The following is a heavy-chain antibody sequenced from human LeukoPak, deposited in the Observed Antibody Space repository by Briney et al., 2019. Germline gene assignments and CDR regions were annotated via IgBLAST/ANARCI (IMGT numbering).Heavy chain of an antibody. V-gene: IGHV4-34*01. CDR1: GGSFSGYY. J-gene: IGHJ4*02. D-gene: IGHD4-17*01. Sequence: SETLSLTCAVYGGSFSGYYRSWIRQPPGKGLEWIGEINHSGSTNYNPSLKSRVTISVDTSKNQFSLKLSSVTAADTAVYYCATGDGDYGSFDYWGQGTLVTVSS. CDR3: ATGDGDYGSFDY. CDR2: INHSGST.